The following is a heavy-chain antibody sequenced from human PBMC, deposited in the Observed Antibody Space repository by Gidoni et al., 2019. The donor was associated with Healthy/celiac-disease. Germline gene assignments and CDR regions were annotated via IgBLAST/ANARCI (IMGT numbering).Heavy chain of an antibody. V-gene: IGHV1-8*01. CDR1: GYTFTSYD. CDR2: MNPNSGNT. J-gene: IGHJ3*02. D-gene: IGHD5-18*01. CDR3: ARDYSYGYLEAFDI. Sequence: HVQLVQSGSEVKKPGASVKVLCNASGYTFTSYDINWVLQATGQGLEGMGWMNPNSGNTGYEQKFQGRVTMNRNTYISTAYMEMSSLRSEDTAVYYCARDYSYGYLEAFDIWGQGTMVTVSS.